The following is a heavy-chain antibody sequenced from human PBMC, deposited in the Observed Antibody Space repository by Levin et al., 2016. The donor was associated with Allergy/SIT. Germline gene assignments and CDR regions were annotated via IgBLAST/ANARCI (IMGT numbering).Heavy chain of an antibody. J-gene: IGHJ4*02. CDR3: ARVSQWWESVH. CDR1: GGSISSYY. CDR2: IHSGST. D-gene: IGHD1-26*01. V-gene: IGHV4-59*01. Sequence: SETLSLTCTVSGGSISSYYWGWIRQPPGKGLEWIGYIHSGSTNYNPSLKSRVTISVDTSKNQFSLKLNSVTAADTAVYYCARVSQWWESVHWGQGTLVTVSS.